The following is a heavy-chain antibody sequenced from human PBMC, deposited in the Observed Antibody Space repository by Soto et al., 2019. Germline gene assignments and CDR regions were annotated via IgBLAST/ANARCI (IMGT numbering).Heavy chain of an antibody. Sequence: GGSLRLSCAASGFTFSSYAMSWVRQAPGKGLEWVSAISGSGGSTYYADSVKGRFTISRDNSKNTLYLQMNSLRAEDTAVYYCAFSDSSYRRGRDAFDIWGQGTMVTVSS. V-gene: IGHV3-23*01. J-gene: IGHJ3*02. D-gene: IGHD6-6*01. CDR3: AFSDSSYRRGRDAFDI. CDR1: GFTFSSYA. CDR2: ISGSGGST.